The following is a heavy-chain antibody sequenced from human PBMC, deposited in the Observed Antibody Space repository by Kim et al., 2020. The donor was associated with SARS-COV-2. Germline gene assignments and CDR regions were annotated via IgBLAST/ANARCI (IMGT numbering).Heavy chain of an antibody. CDR2: IYYSGST. Sequence: SETLFLTCTVSGGSISSSSYYWGWIRQPPGKGLEWIGSIYYSGSTYYNPSLKSRVTISVDTSKNQFSLKLSSVTAADTAVYYCARHRRITMVRGVITGVYYFDYWGQGTLVTVSS. D-gene: IGHD3-10*01. CDR1: GGSISSSSYY. CDR3: ARHRRITMVRGVITGVYYFDY. V-gene: IGHV4-39*01. J-gene: IGHJ4*02.